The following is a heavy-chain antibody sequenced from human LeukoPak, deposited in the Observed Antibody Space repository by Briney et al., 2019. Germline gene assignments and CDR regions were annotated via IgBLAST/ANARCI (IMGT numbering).Heavy chain of an antibody. CDR3: ARSYYEFWSGHRYYYYMDV. Sequence: ASVKVSCKASGGTFSSYAISWVRQAPGQGLEWMGGIIPIFGTANYAQKFQGRVTITTDESTSTAYMELSSLRSEDTAVYYCARSYYEFWSGHRYYYYMDVWGKGTTVTVSS. CDR2: IIPIFGTA. CDR1: GGTFSSYA. J-gene: IGHJ6*03. D-gene: IGHD3-3*01. V-gene: IGHV1-69*05.